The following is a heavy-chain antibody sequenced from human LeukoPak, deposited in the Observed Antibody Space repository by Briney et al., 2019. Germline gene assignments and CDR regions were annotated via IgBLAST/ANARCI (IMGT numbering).Heavy chain of an antibody. Sequence: SETLSLTCTVSGGSISSGSYYCGWIRQPPGKGLEWIGSIYHSGNTYYNPSLKSRVTLSVDTSKNQFSLKLSSVTAADTAVYYCAGGSYGGTNWYFDLWGRGTLVTVSS. CDR2: IYHSGNT. J-gene: IGHJ2*01. V-gene: IGHV4-39*01. CDR3: AGGSYGGTNWYFDL. D-gene: IGHD4-23*01. CDR1: GGSISSGSYY.